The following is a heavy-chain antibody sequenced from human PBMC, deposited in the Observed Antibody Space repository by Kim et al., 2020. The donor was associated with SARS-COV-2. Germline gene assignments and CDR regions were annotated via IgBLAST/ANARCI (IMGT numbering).Heavy chain of an antibody. CDR2: INYSGGT. CDR1: GGSSSSYY. J-gene: IGHJ2*01. CDR3: ARNYYDTGGFFRYFDL. D-gene: IGHD3-22*01. V-gene: IGHV4-59*01. Sequence: SETLSLTCSVSGGSSSSYYWSWIRQPPGKGLEWIGYINYSGGTNYNPSLKSRVTISVDTSKNHFSPRLTSVSAADTAVYYCARNYYDTGGFFRYFDLWGRGTLVTVSS.